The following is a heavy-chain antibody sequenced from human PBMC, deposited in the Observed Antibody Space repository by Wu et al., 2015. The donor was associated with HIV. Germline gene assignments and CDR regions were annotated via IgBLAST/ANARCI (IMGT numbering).Heavy chain of an antibody. Sequence: QVHLVQSGAEVKKPWGLSEGLLQGFWIYLYRLLFARGCDSAPGQGLEWMGWIDPNSDDTKYAQKFQGRVTMTRDTSINTVYMELSRLRSDDTALYYCVRDPREPYVTVFDYVGPGNPGHRLL. J-gene: IGHJ4*02. CDR1: IYLYRLL. CDR3: VRDPREPYVTVFDY. D-gene: IGHD1-14*01. CDR2: IDPNSDDT. V-gene: IGHV1-2*02.